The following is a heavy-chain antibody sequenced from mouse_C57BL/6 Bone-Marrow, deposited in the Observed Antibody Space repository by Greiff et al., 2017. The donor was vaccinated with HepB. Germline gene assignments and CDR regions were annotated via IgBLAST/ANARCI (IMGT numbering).Heavy chain of an antibody. CDR1: GYTFTSYW. CDR2: IHPNSGST. CDR3: ARKAYSNLYWYFDV. J-gene: IGHJ1*03. D-gene: IGHD2-5*01. V-gene: IGHV1-64*01. Sequence: QVQLQQPGAELVKPGASVKLSCKASGYTFTSYWMHWVKQRPGQGLEWIGMIHPNSGSTNYNEKFKSKATLTVDKSSSTAYMQLSSLTSEDSAVYYCARKAYSNLYWYFDVWGTGTTVTVSS.